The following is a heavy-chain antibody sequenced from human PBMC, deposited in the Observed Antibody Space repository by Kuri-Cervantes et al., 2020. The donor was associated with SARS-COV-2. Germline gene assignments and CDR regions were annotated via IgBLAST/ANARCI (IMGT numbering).Heavy chain of an antibody. CDR3: ARDISMVELGIAARLGYYYYGMDV. J-gene: IGHJ6*02. V-gene: IGHV1-2*04. Sequence: ASVKVSCKASGYTFTSYAMHWVRQAPGQRLEWMGWINPNSGGTNYAQKFQGWVTMTRDTSISTAYMELSRLRSDDTAMYYCARDISMVELGIAARLGYYYYGMDVWGQGTTVTVSS. CDR2: INPNSGGT. D-gene: IGHD6-6*01. CDR1: GYTFTSYA.